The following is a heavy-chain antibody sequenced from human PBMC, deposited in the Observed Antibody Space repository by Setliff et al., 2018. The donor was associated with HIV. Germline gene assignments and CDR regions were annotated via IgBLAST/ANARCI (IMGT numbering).Heavy chain of an antibody. Sequence: GGSLRLSCVASGFNFKTYEMNWVRQTPGKRLEWISYISSSGTTTYYAGSVKGRFTISRDNARNSLSLEMRSLKVEDTAVYFCVRDKRAIQAFGDYDNAFDVWGQGTMVTVSS. CDR3: VRDKRAIQAFGDYDNAFDV. D-gene: IGHD4-17*01. V-gene: IGHV3-48*03. CDR1: GFNFKTYE. CDR2: ISSSGTTT. J-gene: IGHJ3*01.